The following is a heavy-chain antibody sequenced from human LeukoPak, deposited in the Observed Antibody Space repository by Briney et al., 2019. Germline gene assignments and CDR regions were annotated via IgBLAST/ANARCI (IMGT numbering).Heavy chain of an antibody. CDR1: GYSISSAYY. V-gene: IGHV4-38-2*02. CDR3: ARVGREYWFDP. J-gene: IGHJ5*02. CDR2: INHSRNT. D-gene: IGHD1-14*01. Sequence: KPSETLSLTCSVSGYSISSAYYWGWIRQPPGKGLEWIGSINHSRNTYYNPSVKSRVTISVDTSKNQLSLNLSSVTAADTAVYYCARVGREYWFDPWGQGTLDIVSS.